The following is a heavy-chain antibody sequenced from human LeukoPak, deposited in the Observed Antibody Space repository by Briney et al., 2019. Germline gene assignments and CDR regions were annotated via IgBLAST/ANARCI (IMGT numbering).Heavy chain of an antibody. D-gene: IGHD4-23*01. CDR2: IYYSGST. CDR3: ARDSAGGNSDFDY. V-gene: IGHV4-59*12. Sequence: SETLSLTCAVSGDSISNYYWSWIRQPPGKGLEWIGYIYYSGSTNYNPSLKSRVTISVDTSKNQFSLKLSSVTAADTAVYYCARDSAGGNSDFDYWGQGTLVTVSS. J-gene: IGHJ4*02. CDR1: GDSISNYY.